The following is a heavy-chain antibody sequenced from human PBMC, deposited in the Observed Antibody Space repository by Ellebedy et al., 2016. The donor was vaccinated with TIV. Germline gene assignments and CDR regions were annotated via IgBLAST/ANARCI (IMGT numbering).Heavy chain of an antibody. Sequence: SETLSLTCAVSGGSISSSNWWSWVRQAPGKGLEWIGEIYHRGNTNYNPSFKSRVTMSLDTSKNQFSLKLNSVTAADTAVYYCARGGGSFSDYWGQGTLVTVSS. CDR2: IYHRGNT. CDR1: GGSISSSNW. J-gene: IGHJ4*02. V-gene: IGHV4-4*02. CDR3: ARGGGSFSDY. D-gene: IGHD2-15*01.